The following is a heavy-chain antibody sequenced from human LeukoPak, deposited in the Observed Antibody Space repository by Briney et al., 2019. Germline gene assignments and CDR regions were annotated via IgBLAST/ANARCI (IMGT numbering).Heavy chain of an antibody. CDR1: GGSISSYY. Sequence: KPSETLSLTCTVSGGSISSYYWSWIRQPPGKGLEWIGYIYTSGSTNYNPSLKSRVTISVDTSKYQFSLKLSSVTAADTAVYYCARVVYDYYYYYYMDVWGKGTMVTVSS. D-gene: IGHD2-8*02. CDR2: IYTSGST. CDR3: ARVVYDYYYYYYMDV. J-gene: IGHJ6*03. V-gene: IGHV4-4*09.